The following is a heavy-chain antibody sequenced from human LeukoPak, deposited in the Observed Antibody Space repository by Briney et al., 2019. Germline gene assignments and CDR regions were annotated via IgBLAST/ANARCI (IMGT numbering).Heavy chain of an antibody. CDR1: GGSISSYY. D-gene: IGHD5-18*01. CDR3: ARAIEDSYGYKLYYYYYYMDV. V-gene: IGHV4-4*07. J-gene: IGHJ6*03. Sequence: SETLSLTCTVSGGSISSYYWSWIRQPAGKGLEWIGRIYTSGSANYNPSLKSRVTMSVDTSKNQFSLKLSSVNAADTAVYYCARAIEDSYGYKLYYYYYYMDVWGKGTTVTVSS. CDR2: IYTSGSA.